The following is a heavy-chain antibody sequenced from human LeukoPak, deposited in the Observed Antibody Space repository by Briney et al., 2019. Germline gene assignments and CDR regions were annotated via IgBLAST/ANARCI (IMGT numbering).Heavy chain of an antibody. J-gene: IGHJ3*01. Sequence: SQTLSLTCTVSGGSISSYYWNWMRQPPGKGLEWIGYIHYSGSTNYNPSLKSRVTISVDTSKNQFSLKLSSVTAADTAIYYCARDMQLSTWGLGTMVTVSS. D-gene: IGHD3-16*02. V-gene: IGHV4-59*01. CDR3: ARDMQLST. CDR1: GGSISSYY. CDR2: IHYSGST.